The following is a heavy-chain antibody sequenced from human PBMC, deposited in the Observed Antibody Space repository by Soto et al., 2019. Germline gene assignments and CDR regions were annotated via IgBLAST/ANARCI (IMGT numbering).Heavy chain of an antibody. CDR2: ISYDGSNK. D-gene: IGHD1-26*01. CDR1: GFTFCSYA. V-gene: IGHV3-30-3*01. Sequence: LRLSCAASGFTFCSYAMHWVRQAPGKGLEWVAVISYDGSNKYYADSVKGRFTISRDNSKNTLYLQMNSLRAEDTAVYYCARDVGATGYWGQGTLVTVSS. J-gene: IGHJ4*02. CDR3: ARDVGATGY.